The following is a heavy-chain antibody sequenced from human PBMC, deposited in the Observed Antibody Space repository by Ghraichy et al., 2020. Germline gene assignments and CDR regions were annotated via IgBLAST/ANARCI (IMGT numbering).Heavy chain of an antibody. CDR3: ASSPVTTYGTALDY. CDR2: LTADGSST. Sequence: GESLNISCAASGFTFSTYWMHWVRQAPGKGLVWVSRLTADGSSTVYADSVKGRFTISRDNAKNTLYLQMNSLRAEDTAMYYCASSPVTTYGTALDYWGQGTMVTVSS. V-gene: IGHV3-74*01. D-gene: IGHD4-17*01. CDR1: GFTFSTYW. J-gene: IGHJ4*02.